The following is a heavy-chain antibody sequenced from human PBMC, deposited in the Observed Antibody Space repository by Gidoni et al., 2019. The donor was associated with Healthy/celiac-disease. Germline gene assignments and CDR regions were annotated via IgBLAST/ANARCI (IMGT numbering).Heavy chain of an antibody. V-gene: IGHV4-28*01. J-gene: IGHJ4*02. CDR2: IYYSGST. CDR3: ARCSSGYSYGAAVDY. Sequence: QVQLQESGPGLVKPSATLSLTCAVSGYSISSSNWWGWIRQPPGKGLEWIGYIYYSGSTYYNPSLKSRVTMSVDTSKNQFSLKLSSVTAVDTAVYYCARCSSGYSYGAAVDYWGQGTLVTVSS. D-gene: IGHD5-18*01. CDR1: GYSISSSNW.